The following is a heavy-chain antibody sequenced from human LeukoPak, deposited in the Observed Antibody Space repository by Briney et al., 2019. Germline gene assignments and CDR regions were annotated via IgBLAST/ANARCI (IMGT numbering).Heavy chain of an antibody. CDR3: AREVVQLERRAWDY. CDR2: IIPILGIA. Sequence: SVKVSCKASGGTFSSYAISWVRQAPGQGLEWMGRIIPILGIADYAQKFQSRVTITADKSTSTAYMELSSLRSEDTAVYYCAREVVQLERRAWDYWGQGTLVTVSS. CDR1: GGTFSSYA. D-gene: IGHD1-1*01. J-gene: IGHJ4*02. V-gene: IGHV1-69*04.